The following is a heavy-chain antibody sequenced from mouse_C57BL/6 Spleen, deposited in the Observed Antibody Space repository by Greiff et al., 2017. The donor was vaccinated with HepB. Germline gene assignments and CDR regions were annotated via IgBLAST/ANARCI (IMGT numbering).Heavy chain of an antibody. Sequence: VQLQQPGAELVKPGASVKLSCKASGYTFTSYWMHWVKQRPGRGLEWIGRIDPNSGGTKYNEKFKSKATLTVDKPSSPSYMQLSILTSEDSAVYYCARSGIYYYGSSDYFDYWGQGTTLTVSS. V-gene: IGHV1-72*01. CDR3: ARSGIYYYGSSDYFDY. D-gene: IGHD1-1*01. CDR1: GYTFTSYW. CDR2: IDPNSGGT. J-gene: IGHJ2*01.